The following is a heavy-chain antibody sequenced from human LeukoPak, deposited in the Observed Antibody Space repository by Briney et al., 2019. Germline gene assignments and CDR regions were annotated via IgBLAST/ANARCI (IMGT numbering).Heavy chain of an antibody. CDR2: IWYDGSNK. Sequence: GGSLRLSCAASGFTFSSYGMHWVRQAPGKGLEWVAVIWYDGSNKYYADSVKGRFTISRDNSKNTLYLQMSSLRVEDTAVYYCARVSLGYRGTYFFDYWGQGTLVTVSS. J-gene: IGHJ4*02. CDR3: ARVSLGYRGTYFFDY. V-gene: IGHV3-33*01. CDR1: GFTFSSYG. D-gene: IGHD1-14*01.